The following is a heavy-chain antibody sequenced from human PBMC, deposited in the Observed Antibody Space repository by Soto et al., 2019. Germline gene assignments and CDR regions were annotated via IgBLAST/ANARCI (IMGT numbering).Heavy chain of an antibody. CDR2: IFSNDEK. Sequence: VYGPTLVNPTETLTLTCTVSGFSLSNAGMGVSWIRQPPGKSLEWLAHIFSNDEKSYSTSLKSRLTISKDTSKSQVVLIMTNMDDLEKATYDCARIRIVVVTEYERPEFDYWGHGTPVTVSS. D-gene: IGHD2-21*02. CDR1: GFSLSNAGMG. V-gene: IGHV2-26*01. CDR3: ARIRIVVVTEYERPEFDY. J-gene: IGHJ4*01.